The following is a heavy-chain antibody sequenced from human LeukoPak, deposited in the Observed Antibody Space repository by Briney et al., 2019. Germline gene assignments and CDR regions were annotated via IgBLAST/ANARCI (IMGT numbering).Heavy chain of an antibody. J-gene: IGHJ6*03. V-gene: IGHV3-30*02. D-gene: IGHD6-19*01. CDR1: GITFSGYV. CDR3: AKSRSGSDYYYYYYMDV. CDR2: IHYDGISE. Sequence: GGSLRLSCAASGITFSGYVMHWVRQAPGKGLEWVTLIHYDGISEYYADSVKGRFTISRDNSRNTLYLQMNSLRGDDTAVYYCAKSRSGSDYYYYYYMDVWGKGTTVTVSS.